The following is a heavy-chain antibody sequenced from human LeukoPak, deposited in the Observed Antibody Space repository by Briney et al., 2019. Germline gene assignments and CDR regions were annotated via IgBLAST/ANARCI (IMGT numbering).Heavy chain of an antibody. V-gene: IGHV3-9*01. CDR3: AKDNEVAGTYYPLYGMDL. CDR2: ITWNSGRI. J-gene: IGHJ6*02. CDR1: GFKFDDYA. D-gene: IGHD3-10*01. Sequence: GGSLRLSCAASGFKFDDYAMHWVRQVPGKGLEWVSGITWNSGRIGYADTVKGRFTLSRDNAKKSLQLQMDSLRAEDTALYYCAKDNEVAGTYYPLYGMDLWGQGTTVIVYS.